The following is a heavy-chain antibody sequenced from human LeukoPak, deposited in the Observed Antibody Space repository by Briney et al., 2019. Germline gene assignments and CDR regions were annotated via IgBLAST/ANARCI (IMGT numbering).Heavy chain of an antibody. D-gene: IGHD6-19*01. CDR1: GFTVRNNY. CDR2: IYSGGST. CDR3: AGGVSSGHLYFDY. J-gene: IGHJ4*02. Sequence: GGSLRLSCAASGFTVRNNYMSWVRQAPGKGLEWVSVIYSGGSTYYADSVKGRFTISIDNSKNTLYLQMNSLRAEDTAVYYCAGGVSSGHLYFDYWGQGTLATVSS. V-gene: IGHV3-53*01.